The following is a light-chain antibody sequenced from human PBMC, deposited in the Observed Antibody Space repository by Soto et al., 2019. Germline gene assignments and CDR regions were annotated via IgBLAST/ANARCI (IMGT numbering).Light chain of an antibody. V-gene: IGLV2-11*01. CDR2: DVS. CDR3: CSYAGTYTYV. CDR1: SSDAGSYNY. J-gene: IGLJ1*01. Sequence: QSALTQPRSVSGSPGQSVAISCTGTSSDAGSYNYVSWYQQHPGKAPKLMIFDVSRRPSGVPDRFSGTKSGNTASLTISGLQAEDEADYYCCSYAGTYTYVFGTGTKLTVL.